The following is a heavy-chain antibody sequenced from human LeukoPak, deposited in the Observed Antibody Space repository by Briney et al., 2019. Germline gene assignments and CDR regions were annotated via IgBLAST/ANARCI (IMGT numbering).Heavy chain of an antibody. CDR1: GFTFSSYA. D-gene: IGHD1-26*01. CDR3: TRGLGVQVGAKGVGAFDI. CDR2: ISSNGGST. V-gene: IGHV3-64*01. Sequence: GGSLRLSCAASGFTFSSYAMHWVRQAPGKGLEYVSAISSNGGSTYYANSVKGRFTISRDNSKNTLYLQMGSLRAEDTAVYYCTRGLGVQVGAKGVGAFDIWGQGTMVTVSS. J-gene: IGHJ3*02.